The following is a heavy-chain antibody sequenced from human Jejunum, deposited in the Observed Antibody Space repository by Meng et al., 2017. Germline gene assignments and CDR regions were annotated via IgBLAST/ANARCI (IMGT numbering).Heavy chain of an antibody. Sequence: GSLRLSCTVSGYSISRGYYWVWIRRAPGEGLEWIGHIHQNGNTYYNPSLRSRVTILVDTSKNQFSLRLTSVTAADAAVYYCARGDRTSTTPWGQGTLVTVSS. CDR2: IHQNGNT. CDR1: GYSISRGYY. V-gene: IGHV4-38-2*02. D-gene: IGHD2-2*01. J-gene: IGHJ5*02. CDR3: ARGDRTSTTP.